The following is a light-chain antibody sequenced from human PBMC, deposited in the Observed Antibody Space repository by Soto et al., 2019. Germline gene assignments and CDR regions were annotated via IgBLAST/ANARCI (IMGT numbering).Light chain of an antibody. J-gene: IGKJ1*01. CDR2: WAS. CDR3: QQYYDTPWT. V-gene: IGKV4-1*01. Sequence: DIVMTQSPASLAVSLGERATIKCKSSQSLLYNVNNKNYLGWYQQKAGQPPKLLLYWASYRESGVPDRFSGSGSGTDFALTISSLQAEDVAVYYCQQYYDTPWTFGQGTKVEIK. CDR1: QSLLYNVNNKNY.